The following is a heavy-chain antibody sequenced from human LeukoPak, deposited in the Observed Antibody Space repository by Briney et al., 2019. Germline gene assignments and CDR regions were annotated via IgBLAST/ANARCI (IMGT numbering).Heavy chain of an antibody. D-gene: IGHD6-13*01. J-gene: IGHJ6*03. CDR1: GFTFSSFG. Sequence: GGSLRLSCAASGFTFSSFGMRWVRQAPGKGLEWVSAISGSGRSTYLADSVKGRFTISRDNSKNTLYLQMNSLRAEDTAVYYCAKGEYSSSWYGPYYYYMDVWGKGTTVTISS. CDR2: ISGSGRST. CDR3: AKGEYSSSWYGPYYYYMDV. V-gene: IGHV3-23*01.